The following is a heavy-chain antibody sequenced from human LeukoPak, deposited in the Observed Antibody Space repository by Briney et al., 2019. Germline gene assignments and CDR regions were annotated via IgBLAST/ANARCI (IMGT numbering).Heavy chain of an antibody. J-gene: IGHJ5*02. CDR1: GYSFTSYW. Sequence: GESLKISCKGSGYSFTSYWIGWVRQMPGKGLEWMGIIYPGDSDTRYSPSFQGQVTISADKSISTAYLQWSSLKASDTAMYYCARFRHQWLGGSNWFDPWGQGTLVTVSS. V-gene: IGHV5-51*01. CDR2: IYPGDSDT. CDR3: ARFRHQWLGGSNWFDP. D-gene: IGHD6-19*01.